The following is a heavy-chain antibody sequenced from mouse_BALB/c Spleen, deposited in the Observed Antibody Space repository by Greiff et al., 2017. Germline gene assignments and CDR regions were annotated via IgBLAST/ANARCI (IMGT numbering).Heavy chain of an antibody. J-gene: IGHJ3*01. CDR1: GFTFSSYA. CDR2: ISSGGSYT. D-gene: IGHD1-1*01. CDR3: ARGHGSSPAWFAY. V-gene: IGHV5-9-4*01. Sequence: DVHLVESGGGLVKPGGSLKLSCAASGFTFSSYAMSWVRQSPEKGLEWVAEISSGGSYTYYPDTVTGRFTISRDNAKNTLYLEMSRLRSEDTAMYYCARGHGSSPAWFAYWGQGTLVTVSA.